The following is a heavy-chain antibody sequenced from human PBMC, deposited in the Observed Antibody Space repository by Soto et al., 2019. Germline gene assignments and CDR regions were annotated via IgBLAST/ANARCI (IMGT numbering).Heavy chain of an antibody. V-gene: IGHV4-39*01. CDR1: GGSISSSSYY. CDR3: ASSIRRYYYYGMDV. Sequence: SETLSLTCTVSGGSISSSSYYWGWIRQPPGKGLEWIGSIYYSGSTYYNPSLKSRVTISVDTSKNQFSLKLSSVTAADTAVYYCASSIRRYYYYGMDVWGQGTTVPSP. D-gene: IGHD3-3*02. J-gene: IGHJ6*02. CDR2: IYYSGST.